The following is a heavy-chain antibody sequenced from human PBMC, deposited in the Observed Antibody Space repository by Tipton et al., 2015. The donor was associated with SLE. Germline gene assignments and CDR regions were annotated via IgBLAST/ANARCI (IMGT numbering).Heavy chain of an antibody. CDR3: AGTNYDVLTGYHRVDTFDI. V-gene: IGHV4-59*11. J-gene: IGHJ3*02. D-gene: IGHD3-9*01. CDR2: IYSGGSI. Sequence: TLSLTCTVSGGSISSHYWSWIRQPPGKTLEWIGYIYSGGSIDYNPSLKSRVTMSVDTSKNQFSLRLNSVTAADTALYYCAGTNYDVLTGYHRVDTFDIWGQGTMVTVSS. CDR1: GGSISSHY.